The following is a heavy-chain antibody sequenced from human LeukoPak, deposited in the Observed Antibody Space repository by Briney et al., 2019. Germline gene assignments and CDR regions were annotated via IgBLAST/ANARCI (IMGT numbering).Heavy chain of an antibody. CDR1: GFTFSSYW. Sequence: GGSLRLSCAASGFTFSSYWMHWVRQVPGKGLVWVSRINSDGSSTSYADSVKGRFTISRDNAKNTLYLQMNSLRAEDTAVYYCARDSGLGDFGMDVWGQGTSVIVSS. J-gene: IGHJ6*02. CDR3: ARDSGLGDFGMDV. V-gene: IGHV3-74*01. CDR2: INSDGSST. D-gene: IGHD3-10*01.